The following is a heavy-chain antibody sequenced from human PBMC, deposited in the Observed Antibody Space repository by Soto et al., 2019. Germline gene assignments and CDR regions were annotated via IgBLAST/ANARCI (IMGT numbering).Heavy chain of an antibody. CDR1: GFTFSSYA. CDR2: ISGSGGST. J-gene: IGHJ4*02. V-gene: IGHV3-23*01. D-gene: IGHD3-16*02. CDR3: AKTILEVSGGSYRYPFDY. Sequence: PGGSLRLSCVASGFTFSSYAMSWVRQAPGKGLEWVSAISGSGGSTYYADSVKGRFTISRDNSKNTLYLQMNSLRAEDTAVYYCAKTILEVSGGSYRYPFDYWGQGTLVTVSS.